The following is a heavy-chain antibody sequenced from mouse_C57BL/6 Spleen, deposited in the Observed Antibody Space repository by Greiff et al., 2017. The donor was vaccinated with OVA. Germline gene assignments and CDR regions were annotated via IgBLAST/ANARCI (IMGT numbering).Heavy chain of an antibody. J-gene: IGHJ3*01. D-gene: IGHD1-1*01. Sequence: DVMLVESGGGLVKPGGSLKLSCAASGFTFSSYAMSWVRQTPEKRLEWVATISDGGSYTYYPDNVKGRFTISRDNAKNNLYLQMSHLKSEDTAMYYCARGESITTGSWFAYWGQGTLVTVSA. CDR1: GFTFSSYA. V-gene: IGHV5-4*03. CDR2: ISDGGSYT. CDR3: ARGESITTGSWFAY.